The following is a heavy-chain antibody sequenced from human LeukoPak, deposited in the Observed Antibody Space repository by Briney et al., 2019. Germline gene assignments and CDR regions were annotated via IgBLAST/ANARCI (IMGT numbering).Heavy chain of an antibody. D-gene: IGHD3-16*02. J-gene: IGHJ4*02. V-gene: IGHV1-18*01. CDR3: AITFGGVIVNSYFDY. CDR2: ISAYNGST. Sequence: ASVKVSCKASGYTFTSYGISWVRQAPGQGLEWMGWISAYNGSTNYAQKLQGRVTMTTDTSTSTAYMELRSLRSDDTAVYYRAITFGGVIVNSYFDYWGQGTLVTVSS. CDR1: GYTFTSYG.